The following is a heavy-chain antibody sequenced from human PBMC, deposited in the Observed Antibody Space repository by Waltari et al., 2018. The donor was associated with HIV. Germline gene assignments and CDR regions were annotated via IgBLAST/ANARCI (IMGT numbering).Heavy chain of an antibody. D-gene: IGHD3-22*01. CDR1: GFPFCDYY. Sequence: QVPLVESGGGLVKPGGSLRLSCAASGFPFCDYYMSWIRQAPGKGLEWVSYISNSGMTIHYADSVQGRFTISRDNAKNSLYLQMNSLRAEDTAVYYCARGGGAYYDSSGFWIWGQGTMVSVSS. CDR2: ISNSGMTI. J-gene: IGHJ3*02. CDR3: ARGGGAYYDSSGFWI. V-gene: IGHV3-11*04.